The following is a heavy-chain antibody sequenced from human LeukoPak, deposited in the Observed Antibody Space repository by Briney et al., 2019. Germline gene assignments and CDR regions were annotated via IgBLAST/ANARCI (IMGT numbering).Heavy chain of an antibody. Sequence: SETLSLTCTVSGGSISSGDYYWSWIRQPPGKGLEWIGYIYYSGSTYYNPSLKSRVTISVDTSKNQFSLKLSSETAADTAVYYCARAGDSYYYDSSGYYPLDYWGQGTLVTVSS. J-gene: IGHJ4*02. CDR3: ARAGDSYYYDSSGYYPLDY. D-gene: IGHD3-22*01. CDR2: IYYSGST. V-gene: IGHV4-30-4*01. CDR1: GGSISSGDYY.